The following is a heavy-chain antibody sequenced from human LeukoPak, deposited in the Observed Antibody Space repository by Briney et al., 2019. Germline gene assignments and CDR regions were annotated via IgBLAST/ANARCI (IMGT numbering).Heavy chain of an antibody. J-gene: IGHJ6*02. Sequence: SETLSLTCAVYGGSFSGYYWSWIRQPPGKGLEWIGEINHSGSTNYNPSLKSRVTISVDTSKNQFSLKLSSVTAADTAVYYCARERHYYDSSGYWGDYGMDVWGQGTTVTVSS. V-gene: IGHV4-34*01. D-gene: IGHD3-22*01. CDR3: ARERHYYDSSGYWGDYGMDV. CDR1: GGSFSGYY. CDR2: INHSGST.